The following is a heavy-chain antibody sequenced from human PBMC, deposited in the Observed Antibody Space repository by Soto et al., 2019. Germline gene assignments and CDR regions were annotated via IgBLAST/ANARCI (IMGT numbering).Heavy chain of an antibody. V-gene: IGHV3-53*01. CDR1: GFSVSTYY. CDR2: IYSGGIT. J-gene: IGHJ4*02. D-gene: IGHD1-26*01. Sequence: LRLSCAASGFSVSTYYRTWVRQAPGKGLEWVSVIYSGGITNYADSVKGRFTISRDNSKNTLYLQMNTLKAEDTAVYYCARAVARVGQMAALSPRRGMRYRGRGPLVTGS. CDR3: ARAVARVGQMAALSPRRGMRY.